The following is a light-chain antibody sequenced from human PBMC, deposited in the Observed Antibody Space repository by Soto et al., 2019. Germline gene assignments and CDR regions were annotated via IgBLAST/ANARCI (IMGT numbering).Light chain of an antibody. CDR1: NSNIGAVYD. J-gene: IGLJ1*01. V-gene: IGLV1-40*01. CDR2: GNS. Sequence: QSVLTQPPSVSGSPGQSVTISCTGSNSNIGAVYDVHWYQQLPGTAPKLLIYGNSNRPSGVPDRFSGSKSVTSASLAITGLQAEDEADYYCQSYDSSLSGSVFGTGTKVTVL. CDR3: QSYDSSLSGSV.